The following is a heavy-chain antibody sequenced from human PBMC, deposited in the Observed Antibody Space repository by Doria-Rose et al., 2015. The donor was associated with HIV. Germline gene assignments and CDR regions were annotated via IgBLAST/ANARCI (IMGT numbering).Heavy chain of an antibody. CDR3: ARDRADYYDSSGSDAFDI. CDR2: IWYDGSNK. CDR1: GFTFSSYG. J-gene: IGHJ3*02. V-gene: IGHV3-33*01. D-gene: IGHD3-22*01. Sequence: RLSCAASGFTFSSYGMHWVRQAPGKGLEWVAVIWYDGSNKYYADSVKGRFTISRDNSKNTLYLQMNSLRAEDTAVYYCARDRADYYDSSGSDAFDIWGQGTMVTVSS.